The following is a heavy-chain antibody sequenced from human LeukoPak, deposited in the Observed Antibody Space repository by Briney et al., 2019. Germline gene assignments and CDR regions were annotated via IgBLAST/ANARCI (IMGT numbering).Heavy chain of an antibody. CDR1: GNSINIYS. CDR3: ARQSVRYFDY. CDR2: MYYSGTT. V-gene: IGHV4-59*08. Sequence: SETLSLTCTVSGNSINIYSWNWIRQPPEKGLEWIAYMYYSGTTNYNPSLENRAAISLDLSRHQFSLRLSSVTAADTAVYYCARQSVRYFDYWGQGTLVTVSS. D-gene: IGHD4-17*01. J-gene: IGHJ4*02.